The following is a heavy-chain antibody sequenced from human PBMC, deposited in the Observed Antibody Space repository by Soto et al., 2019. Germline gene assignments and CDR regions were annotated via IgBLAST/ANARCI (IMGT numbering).Heavy chain of an antibody. CDR3: AKDFKVSGSHYGTLNYYYGMDV. V-gene: IGHV3-30*18. D-gene: IGHD3-10*01. CDR2: ISYDGYLK. CDR1: GFTFSTYG. Sequence: GGSLRLSCAASGFTFSTYGMQWVRQAPGKGLEWVAVISYDGYLKYYVDAVKGRFTVARDNSKNTLFLEMNSLRVEDTAVYFCAKDFKVSGSHYGTLNYYYGMDVWGQGTTVTVSS. J-gene: IGHJ6*02.